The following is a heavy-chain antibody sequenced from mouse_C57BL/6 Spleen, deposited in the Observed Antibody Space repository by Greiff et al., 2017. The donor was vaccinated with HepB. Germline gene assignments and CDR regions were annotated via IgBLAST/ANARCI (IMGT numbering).Heavy chain of an antibody. CDR2: IWWDDAK. CDR3: ARITPPLRGGFDY. D-gene: IGHD1-1*01. V-gene: IGHV8-8*01. CDR1: GFSLSTFGMG. Sequence: QVTLNVSGPGILQPSQTLSLTCSFSGFSLSTFGMGVGWIRQPSGRGLEWLAHIWWDDAKYYNPALKSRLTISKDTSKNQVFLKIANVDTADTATYYCARITPPLRGGFDYWGQGTTLTVSS. J-gene: IGHJ2*01.